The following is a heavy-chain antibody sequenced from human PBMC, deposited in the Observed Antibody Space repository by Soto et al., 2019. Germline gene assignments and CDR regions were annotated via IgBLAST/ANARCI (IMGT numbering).Heavy chain of an antibody. J-gene: IGHJ3*02. CDR1: GYTFTSYA. Sequence: ASVKVSCKASGYTFTSYAMHWVRQAPGQRLEWMGWINAGNGNTKYSQKFQGRVTITRDTSASTAYMELSSLRSEDTAVYYCGWLVYSSGGRGYSGSDFETWGQGTMV. CDR3: GWLVYSSGGRGYSGSDFET. V-gene: IGHV1-3*01. D-gene: IGHD2-15*01. CDR2: INAGNGNT.